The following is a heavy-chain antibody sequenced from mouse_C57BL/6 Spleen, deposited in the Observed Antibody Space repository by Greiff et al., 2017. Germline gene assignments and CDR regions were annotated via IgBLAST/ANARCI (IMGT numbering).Heavy chain of an antibody. D-gene: IGHD2-4*01. CDR1: GYTFTSYW. CDR2: IYPGSGST. V-gene: IGHV1-55*01. CDR3: ASVGYYDYDGGAWFAY. Sequence: VQLQQPGAELVKPGASVKMSCKASGYTFTSYWITWVKQRPGQGLEWIGDIYPGSGSTNYNEKFKSKATLTVDTSSSTAYMQLSSLTSEDSAVYYGASVGYYDYDGGAWFAYWGQGTLVTVSA. J-gene: IGHJ3*01.